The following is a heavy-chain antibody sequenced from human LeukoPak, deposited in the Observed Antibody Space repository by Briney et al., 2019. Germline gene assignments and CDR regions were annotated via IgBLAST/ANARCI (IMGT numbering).Heavy chain of an antibody. D-gene: IGHD2-15*01. Sequence: PGGSLRLSCAASGFTFSSYAMSWVRQAPGKGLEWVSVIYSGGSTYYADSVKGRFTISRDNSKNTLYLQMNSLRAGDTAVYYCARADHLRTPFDYWGQGTLVTVSS. CDR3: ARADHLRTPFDY. CDR2: IYSGGST. J-gene: IGHJ4*02. V-gene: IGHV3-66*01. CDR1: GFTFSSYA.